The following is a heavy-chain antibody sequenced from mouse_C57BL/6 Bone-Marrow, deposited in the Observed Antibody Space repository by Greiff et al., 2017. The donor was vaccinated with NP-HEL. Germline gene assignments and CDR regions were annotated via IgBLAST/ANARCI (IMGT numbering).Heavy chain of an antibody. Sequence: EVQLVESGPGLAKPSQTLSLTCSVPGYSITSDYWNWIRKFPGNKLEYMGYISYSGSTYYNPSLKSRISITRDTSKNQYYLQLNSVTTEDTATYYCARRLLLLRGAMDYWGQGTSVTVSS. CDR2: ISYSGST. V-gene: IGHV3-8*01. J-gene: IGHJ4*01. CDR3: ARRLLLLRGAMDY. CDR1: GYSITSDY. D-gene: IGHD1-1*01.